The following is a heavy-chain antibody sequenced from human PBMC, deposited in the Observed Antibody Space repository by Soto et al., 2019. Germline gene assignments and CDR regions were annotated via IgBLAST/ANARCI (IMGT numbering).Heavy chain of an antibody. D-gene: IGHD3-16*01. CDR1: GFIVSSKY. J-gene: IGHJ6*02. CDR2: IYTGGST. Sequence: EVQMVETGGGLSQPGGSLRLSCAVSGFIVSSKYMTWVRQAPGKGLEWVSVIYTGGSTHYADPARGRFTISRDSSKNTLYLQMNSLRAEDAAVYYCTTYTGYGMDVWGQGTTVTVSS. V-gene: IGHV3-53*02. CDR3: TTYTGYGMDV.